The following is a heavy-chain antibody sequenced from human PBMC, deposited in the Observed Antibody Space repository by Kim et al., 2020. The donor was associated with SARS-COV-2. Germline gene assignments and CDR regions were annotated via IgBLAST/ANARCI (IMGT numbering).Heavy chain of an antibody. V-gene: IGHV3-23*01. D-gene: IGHD3-3*01. CDR3: AIVASKLRFLNFEY. Sequence: ADHVKGRFTISRDNSKNTLYLQLNSLGAEDTAVYYCAIVASKLRFLNFEYWGQGTLVTVSP. J-gene: IGHJ4*02.